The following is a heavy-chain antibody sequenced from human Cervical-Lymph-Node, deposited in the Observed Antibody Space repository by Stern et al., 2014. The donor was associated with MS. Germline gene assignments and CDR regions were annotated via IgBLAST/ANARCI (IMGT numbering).Heavy chain of an antibody. Sequence: QVQLQQSGSGLVKPSQTLSLTCAVSGGSISSGGYSWSWIRQPPGKGLEWIGYIYQSGSTYYTPSLKSRVTISVDRSKNQFPLKLSSVTAADTAVYYCARSSTVTPNAFDIWGQGTMVTVSS. D-gene: IGHD4-17*01. CDR2: IYQSGST. CDR3: ARSSTVTPNAFDI. CDR1: GGSISSGGYS. J-gene: IGHJ3*02. V-gene: IGHV4-30-2*01.